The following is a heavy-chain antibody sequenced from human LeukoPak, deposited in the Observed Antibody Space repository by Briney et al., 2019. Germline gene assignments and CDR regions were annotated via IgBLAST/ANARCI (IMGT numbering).Heavy chain of an antibody. J-gene: IGHJ6*02. D-gene: IGHD3-9*01. Sequence: GASVKVSCKASGYTFTSYGISWVRQAPGQGLEWMGIINPSGGSTSYAQKFQGRVTMTRDTSTSTVYMELSSLRSEDTAVYYCARDRTRKPKNYDILTGSHYGMDVWGQGTTVTVSS. CDR1: GYTFTSYG. CDR2: INPSGGST. V-gene: IGHV1-46*01. CDR3: ARDRTRKPKNYDILTGSHYGMDV.